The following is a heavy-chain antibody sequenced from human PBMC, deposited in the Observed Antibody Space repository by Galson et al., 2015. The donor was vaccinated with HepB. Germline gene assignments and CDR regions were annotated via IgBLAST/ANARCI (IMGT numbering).Heavy chain of an antibody. CDR2: ISYNGGSI. CDR1: GFTFNNYA. Sequence: SLRLSCAASGFTFNNYAMNWVRQAPGKGLEWVSVISYNGGSIYYADSVKGRFTISRDNSKNTLYLQMNSLRVEDTAVYYCAKSWQVRRELDLWGPGTLVTVTS. D-gene: IGHD6-19*01. V-gene: IGHV3-23*01. CDR3: AKSWQVRRELDL. J-gene: IGHJ5*02.